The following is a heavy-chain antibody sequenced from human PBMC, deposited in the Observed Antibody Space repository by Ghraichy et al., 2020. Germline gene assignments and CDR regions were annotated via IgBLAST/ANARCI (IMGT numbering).Heavy chain of an antibody. D-gene: IGHD5-18*01. V-gene: IGHV3-64D*06. CDR3: DRVMSRGQPWLGYVDL. Sequence: GGSLRLSCSASGFTFSTYAVYWVRQAPGKGLEYVATIDKNGLKTYYEDSVKGRFAMSRDISKNTVSLEMSSLRRDDTAMYYCDRVMSRGQPWLGYVDLWGQGTRVTVSS. CDR2: IDKNGLKT. CDR1: GFTFSTYA. J-gene: IGHJ4*02.